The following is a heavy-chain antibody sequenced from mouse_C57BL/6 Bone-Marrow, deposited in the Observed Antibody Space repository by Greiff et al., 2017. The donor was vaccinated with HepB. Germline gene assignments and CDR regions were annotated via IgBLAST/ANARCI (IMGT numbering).Heavy chain of an antibody. J-gene: IGHJ3*01. CDR1: GFNIKDDY. Sequence: VQLQQSGAELVRPGASVKLSCTASGFNIKDDYMHWVKQRPEQGLEWIGWIDPENGDTEYASKFQGKATITADTSSNTAYLQLSSLTSEDTAVYYGWVPYYGSSYRAWFAYWGQGTLVTVSA. CDR2: IDPENGDT. V-gene: IGHV14-4*01. CDR3: WVPYYGSSYRAWFAY. D-gene: IGHD1-1*01.